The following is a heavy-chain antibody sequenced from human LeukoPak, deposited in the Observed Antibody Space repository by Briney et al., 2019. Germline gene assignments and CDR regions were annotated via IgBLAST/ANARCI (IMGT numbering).Heavy chain of an antibody. CDR3: AKDYYYDSSGYYHTPDFDY. CDR1: GFTFNTYG. D-gene: IGHD3-22*01. CDR2: IRYDGSNK. J-gene: IGHJ4*02. V-gene: IGHV3-30*02. Sequence: GGSLRLSCAASGFTFNTYGMHWVRQAPGKGLEWVAFIRYDGSNKYYADSVKGRFTISRDNSKNTLYLQMNSLRAEDTAVYYCAKDYYYDSSGYYHTPDFDYWGQGTLVTVSS.